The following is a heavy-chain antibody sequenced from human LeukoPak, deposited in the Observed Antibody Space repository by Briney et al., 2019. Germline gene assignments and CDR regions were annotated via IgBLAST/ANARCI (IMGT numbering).Heavy chain of an antibody. Sequence: VASVKVSCKVSGYTLSELSMHWVRPAPGKGLGWMGGFDPEDGETIYAQKFQGRVTMTEDTSTDTAYMELSSLRSEDTAVYYCATLDHYDILTGSTQAVKWGQGTLVTVSS. J-gene: IGHJ4*02. CDR1: GYTLSELS. CDR3: ATLDHYDILTGSTQAVK. D-gene: IGHD3-9*01. V-gene: IGHV1-24*01. CDR2: FDPEDGET.